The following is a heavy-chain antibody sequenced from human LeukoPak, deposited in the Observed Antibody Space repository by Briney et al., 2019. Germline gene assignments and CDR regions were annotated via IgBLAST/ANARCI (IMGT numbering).Heavy chain of an antibody. CDR2: IYSGGST. D-gene: IGHD6-19*01. CDR3: ARSSGWSYYFDY. CDR1: GFTVSSNY. Sequence: GGSLRLSCAASGFTVSSNYMSWVRQAPGKGLEWVSVIYSGGSTYYADSVKGRSTISRDNSKNTLYLQMNSLRAEDTAVYYCARSSGWSYYFDYWGQGTLVTVSS. V-gene: IGHV3-53*01. J-gene: IGHJ4*02.